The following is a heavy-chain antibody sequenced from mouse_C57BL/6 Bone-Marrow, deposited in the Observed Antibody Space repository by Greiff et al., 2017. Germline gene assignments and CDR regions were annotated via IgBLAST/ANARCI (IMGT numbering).Heavy chain of an antibody. V-gene: IGHV1-5*01. J-gene: IGHJ3*01. D-gene: IGHD2-3*01. Sequence: EVQLQQSGTVLARPGASVKMSCKTSGYTFTSYWMHWVNQRPGQGLEWIGAIYPGNSDTSSNQKFKGKAKLTAVTSASTAYMELSSLTNEDSAVYYCTSYIGYDGYPWFAYWGQGTLVTVSA. CDR2: IYPGNSDT. CDR1: GYTFTSYW. CDR3: TSYIGYDGYPWFAY.